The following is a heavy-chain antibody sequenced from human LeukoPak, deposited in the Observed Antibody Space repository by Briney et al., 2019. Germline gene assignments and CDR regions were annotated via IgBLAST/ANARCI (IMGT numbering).Heavy chain of an antibody. CDR3: AKDRTAYAYYFES. CDR1: GFTFSSYA. J-gene: IGHJ4*02. Sequence: PARSLRLSCAASGFTFSSYAMNWVRPAPGKGLEWGAVISYDGSNKYYADSVKGRFTISRDNSKNTLYLQMNSLRAEDTAVYYCAKDRTAYAYYFESWGQGTLVTVSS. CDR2: ISYDGSNK. D-gene: IGHD2-21*02. V-gene: IGHV3-30*04.